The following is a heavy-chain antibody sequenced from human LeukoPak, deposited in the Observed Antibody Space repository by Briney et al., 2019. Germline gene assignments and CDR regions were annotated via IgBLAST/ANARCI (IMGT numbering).Heavy chain of an antibody. V-gene: IGHV4-34*01. J-gene: IGHJ4*02. CDR1: GGSFSGYY. D-gene: IGHD6-13*01. CDR3: ARGGRIAAAGRNRHFDY. Sequence: SETLSLTCAVYGGSFSGYYWSWIRQPPGKGLEWIGEINHSGSTNYNPSLKSRVTISVDTSKNQFSLKLSSVTAADTAVYYCARGGRIAAAGRNRHFDYWGQGTLVTVSS. CDR2: INHSGST.